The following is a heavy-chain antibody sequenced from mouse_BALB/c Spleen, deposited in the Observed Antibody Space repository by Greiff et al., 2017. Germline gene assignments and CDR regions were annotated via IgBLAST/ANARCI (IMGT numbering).Heavy chain of an antibody. Sequence: ESGPGLVKPSQSLSLTCSVTGYSITSGYYWNWIRQFPGNKLEWMGYISYDGSNNYNPSLKNRISITRDTSKNQFFLKLNSVTTEDTATYYCARGPGQLGGYAMDYWGQGTSVTVSS. CDR2: ISYDGSN. V-gene: IGHV3-6*02. CDR1: GYSITSGYY. D-gene: IGHD3-2*01. CDR3: ARGPGQLGGYAMDY. J-gene: IGHJ4*01.